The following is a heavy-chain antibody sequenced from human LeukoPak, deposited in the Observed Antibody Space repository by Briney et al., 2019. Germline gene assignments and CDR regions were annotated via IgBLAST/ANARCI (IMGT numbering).Heavy chain of an antibody. V-gene: IGHV1-69*13. CDR2: IIPIFGTA. D-gene: IGHD2-2*01. Sequence: ASVKVSCKASGGTFSSYAISWVRQAPGQGLEWMGGIIPIFGTANYAQKFQGRVTITADESTSTAYMELSSLRSEDTAVYYCARGNMKAEDTIVVVPAAPPYYYYGMDVWGQGTTVPVSS. J-gene: IGHJ6*02. CDR1: GGTFSSYA. CDR3: ARGNMKAEDTIVVVPAAPPYYYYGMDV.